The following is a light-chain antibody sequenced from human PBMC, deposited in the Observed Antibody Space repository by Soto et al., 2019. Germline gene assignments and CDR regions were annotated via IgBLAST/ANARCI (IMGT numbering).Light chain of an antibody. CDR2: DAS. Sequence: EIVLTQSPATLSLSPGERATLSCRASQSVSSYLAWYQQKPGPAPRLLIYDASNRATGIPARFSGSGSGTAFTLTISSLEPEDFAVYYCQQRSTCPLTFGGGTKVEIK. CDR1: QSVSSY. J-gene: IGKJ4*01. V-gene: IGKV3-11*01. CDR3: QQRSTCPLT.